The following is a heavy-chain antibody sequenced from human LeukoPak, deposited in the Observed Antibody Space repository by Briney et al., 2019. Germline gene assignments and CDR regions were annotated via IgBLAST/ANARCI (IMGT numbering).Heavy chain of an antibody. CDR2: IIPIFGTA. V-gene: IGHV1-69*06. CDR3: ARSRREYWYFDL. CDR1: GGTFSSYA. J-gene: IGHJ2*01. Sequence: GASVKVSCKASGGTFSSYAISWVRQAPGQGLEWMGGIIPIFGTANYAQKFQGRVTITADKSTSTAYMELNSLRAEDTAVYYCARSRREYWYFDLWGRGTLVTVSS.